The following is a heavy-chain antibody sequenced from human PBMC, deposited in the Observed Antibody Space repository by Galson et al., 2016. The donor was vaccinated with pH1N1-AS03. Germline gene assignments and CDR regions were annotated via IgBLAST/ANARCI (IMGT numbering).Heavy chain of an antibody. J-gene: IGHJ4*02. CDR1: GFTFSSFA. V-gene: IGHV3-30*02. CDR2: IRHDGNSK. D-gene: IGHD2/OR15-2a*01. CDR3: AKGLAGLIGNNHDYYFDQ. Sequence: SLRLSCAASGFTFSSFAMHWVRQAPGKGLEWVSFIRHDGNSKEYLGSVYGRFTVFRDNSRNTVDLQMNSLRSDDTAIYYCAKGLAGLIGNNHDYYFDQWGQGTLVTVSS.